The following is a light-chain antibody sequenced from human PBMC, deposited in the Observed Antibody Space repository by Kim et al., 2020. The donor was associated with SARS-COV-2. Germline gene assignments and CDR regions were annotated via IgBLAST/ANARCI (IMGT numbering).Light chain of an antibody. V-gene: IGLV2-14*03. CDR2: DVT. CDR1: SDDIGDYTY. J-gene: IGLJ1*01. Sequence: GQSITVSCTGTSDDIGDYTYVSWYQQHPGKAPKLIIYDVTKRPSGVSSRFSGSKSGNTASLTISGLQTEDEADYYCSSYARSNILVFGAGTKVTVL. CDR3: SSYARSNILV.